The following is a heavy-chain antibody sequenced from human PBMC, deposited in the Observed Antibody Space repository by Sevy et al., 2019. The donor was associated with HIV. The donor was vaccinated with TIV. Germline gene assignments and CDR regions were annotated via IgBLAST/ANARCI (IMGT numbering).Heavy chain of an antibody. CDR2: TYYRSKWYN. CDR3: SRGGGESRYYYYYGMDV. CDR1: GDSVSSNSAA. J-gene: IGHJ6*02. V-gene: IGHV6-1*01. Sequence: SQTLSLTCAISGDSVSSNSAAWNWIRQSPSRGLEWLGRTYYRSKWYNDYAVSVKSRITINPDTSKNKFSLQLNTVTPEDTAVYYCSRGGGESRYYYYYGMDVWGQGTTVTVSS. D-gene: IGHD3-16*01.